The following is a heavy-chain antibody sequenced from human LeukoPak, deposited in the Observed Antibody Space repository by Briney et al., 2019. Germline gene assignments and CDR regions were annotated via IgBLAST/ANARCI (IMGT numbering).Heavy chain of an antibody. Sequence: SETLSLTCTVSGGSISSGDYYWSWIRQPPGTGLEWIGYIYYSGSTYYNPSLKSRVTISVDTSKNQFSLKLSSVTAADTAVYYCARGESSRGYSYYFDYWGQGTLVTVSS. CDR2: IYYSGST. CDR1: GGSISSGDYY. D-gene: IGHD5-18*01. CDR3: ARGESSRGYSYYFDY. J-gene: IGHJ4*02. V-gene: IGHV4-30-4*01.